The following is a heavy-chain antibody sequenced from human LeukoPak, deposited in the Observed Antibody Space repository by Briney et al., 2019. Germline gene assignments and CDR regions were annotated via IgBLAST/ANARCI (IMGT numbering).Heavy chain of an antibody. V-gene: IGHV4-4*07. CDR2: IYTSGST. J-gene: IGHJ6*04. Sequence: PSETLSLTRTVSGGSISSYYWSWIRQPAGKGLEWIGRIYTSGSTNYNPSLKSRVTISVDTSKNQFSLKLSSVTAADTAVYYCARWRYDSAKDVWGKGTTVTVSS. CDR3: ARWRYDSAKDV. CDR1: GGSISSYY. D-gene: IGHD3-3*01.